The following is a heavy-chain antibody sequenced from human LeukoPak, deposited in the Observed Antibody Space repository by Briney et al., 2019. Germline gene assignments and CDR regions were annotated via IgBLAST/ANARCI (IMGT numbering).Heavy chain of an antibody. D-gene: IGHD5-12*01. CDR1: GFTVSSNS. J-gene: IGHJ4*02. V-gene: IGHV3-53*01. CDR2: IYSDNT. Sequence: PGGSLRLSCTVSGFTVSSNSMSWVRQAPGKGLEWVPFIYSDNTHYSDSVKGRFTISRDNSKNTLYLQMNSLRAEDTAVYYCAKDPYDISGYYYGPTGGVDYWGQGTLVTVSS. CDR3: AKDPYDISGYYYGPTGGVDY.